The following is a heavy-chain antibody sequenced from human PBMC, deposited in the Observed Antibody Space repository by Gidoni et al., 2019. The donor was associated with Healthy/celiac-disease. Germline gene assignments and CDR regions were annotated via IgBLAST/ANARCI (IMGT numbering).Heavy chain of an antibody. CDR3: TRHRESIFGLPPYYYYMDV. Sequence: HWVRQASGKGLEWVGRIRSKANSYATAYAASVKGRFTISRDDSKNTAYLQMNSLKTEDTAVYYCTRHRESIFGLPPYYYYMDVWGKGTTVTVSS. V-gene: IGHV3-73*01. D-gene: IGHD3-3*01. CDR2: IRSKANSYAT. J-gene: IGHJ6*03.